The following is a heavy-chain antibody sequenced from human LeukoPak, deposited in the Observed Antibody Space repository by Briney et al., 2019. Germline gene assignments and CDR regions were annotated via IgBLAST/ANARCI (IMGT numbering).Heavy chain of an antibody. V-gene: IGHV1-69*06. D-gene: IGHD1-26*01. Sequence: ASVKVSCKASGGTFSSYAISWVRQAPGQGLEWMGGIIPIFGTANYAQKFQGRVTITADKSTSTAYMELSSLRSEDTAVYYCARGPIDSGSYYSNDYWGQGTLVTVSS. CDR2: IIPIFGTA. CDR1: GGTFSSYA. CDR3: ARGPIDSGSYYSNDY. J-gene: IGHJ4*02.